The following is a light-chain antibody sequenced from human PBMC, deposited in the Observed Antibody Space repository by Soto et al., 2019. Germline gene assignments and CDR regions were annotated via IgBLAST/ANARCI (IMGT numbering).Light chain of an antibody. CDR3: QQRGT. V-gene: IGKV1-39*01. CDR1: QSISSY. Sequence: DIQMTQSPSSLSASVGDRVTITCRASQSISSYLNWYQQKPGKAPKLLIYAASSLQSGVPSRFSGSGSGTDFTLTISILQPEDFATYYCQQRGTFGQGTKVEIK. CDR2: AAS. J-gene: IGKJ1*01.